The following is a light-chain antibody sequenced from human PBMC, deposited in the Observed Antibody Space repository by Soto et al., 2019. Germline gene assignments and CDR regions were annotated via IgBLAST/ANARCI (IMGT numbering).Light chain of an antibody. CDR3: QQRSSWQTT. Sequence: EIVLTQSPATLSLSPGERATLSCRASQSVSSRLAWYQQKPGQAPRLLIYDASERASGIPSRFSGGGSGTDFTLTISSLEPEDFVVYYCQQRSSWQTTFGQGTRLEIK. J-gene: IGKJ5*01. V-gene: IGKV3D-11*02. CDR1: QSVSSR. CDR2: DAS.